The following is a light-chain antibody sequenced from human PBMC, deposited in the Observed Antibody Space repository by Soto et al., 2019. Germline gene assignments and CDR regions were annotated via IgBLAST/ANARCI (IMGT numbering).Light chain of an antibody. Sequence: DIQMTQSPSSLSTSIGDRVTITCRASQGISSSLAWYQQKPGKVPSLLIYDASTLQSGVPSRFSGSGSGTYFTLTISSLQPEDVATYYCQKYKSAPYTFGPGTKVDIK. CDR1: QGISSS. J-gene: IGKJ3*01. V-gene: IGKV1-27*01. CDR2: DAS. CDR3: QKYKSAPYT.